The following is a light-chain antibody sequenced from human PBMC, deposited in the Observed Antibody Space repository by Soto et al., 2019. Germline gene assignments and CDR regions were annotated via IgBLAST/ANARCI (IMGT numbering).Light chain of an antibody. V-gene: IGKV3-15*01. CDR3: QQYNNWPPYT. J-gene: IGKJ2*01. CDR1: QSVSSN. CDR2: RAS. Sequence: EIGMTQSPATLSVSPGERATLSCRASQSVSSNLAWYEQKPGQAPRLLIYRASTRATGIPARFSGSGSGTEFTLTISSLQSEDFAVYYCQQYNNWPPYTFGQGTKLEIK.